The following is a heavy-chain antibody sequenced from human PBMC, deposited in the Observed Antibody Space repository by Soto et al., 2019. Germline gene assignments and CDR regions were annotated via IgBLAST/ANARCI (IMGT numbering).Heavy chain of an antibody. D-gene: IGHD2-2*01. CDR2: SNHSGST. CDR3: ARARYCSSTSCYYYYYYGMDV. Sequence: QVQLQQWGAGLLKPSETLSLTCAVYGGSFSGYYWSWIRQPPGKGLEWIGESNHSGSTNYNPSLKSRVNISVDTSKNQFYLKLSSVTAADTAVYYCARARYCSSTSCYYYYYYGMDVWGQGTTVTVSS. CDR1: GGSFSGYY. V-gene: IGHV4-34*01. J-gene: IGHJ6*02.